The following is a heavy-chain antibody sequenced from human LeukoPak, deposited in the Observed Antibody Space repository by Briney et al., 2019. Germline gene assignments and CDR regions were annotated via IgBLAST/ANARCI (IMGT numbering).Heavy chain of an antibody. Sequence: GRSLRLSCAASGFTFSSYAMHWVRQAPGKGLEWVAVISYDGSNKYYADPVKGRFTISRDNSKNTLYLQMNSLGAEDTAVYYCARGIAAAGIGNDYWGQGTLVTVSS. V-gene: IGHV3-30-3*01. D-gene: IGHD6-13*01. CDR3: ARGIAAAGIGNDY. CDR2: ISYDGSNK. J-gene: IGHJ4*02. CDR1: GFTFSSYA.